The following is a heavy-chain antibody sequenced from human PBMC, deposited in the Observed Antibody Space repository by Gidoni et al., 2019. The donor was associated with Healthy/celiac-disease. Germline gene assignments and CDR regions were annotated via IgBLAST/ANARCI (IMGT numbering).Heavy chain of an antibody. J-gene: IGHJ4*02. V-gene: IGHV4-4*07. D-gene: IGHD3-22*01. Sequence: AGKGLEWIGRIYTSGSTNYNPSLKSRVTMSVDTSKNQFSLKLSSVTAADTAVYYWARGVISSGYLVDYWGQGTLVTVSS. CDR2: IYTSGST. CDR3: ARGVISSGYLVDY.